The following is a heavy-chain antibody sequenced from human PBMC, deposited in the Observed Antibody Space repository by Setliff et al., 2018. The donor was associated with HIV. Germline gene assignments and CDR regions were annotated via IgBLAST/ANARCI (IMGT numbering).Heavy chain of an antibody. CDR3: ARGWGHDGFDF. Sequence: PSETLSLTCTVPGGSINRSNYYWGWIRQPPGKGLEWIGYIYTSGSVNYNPSLNSRVTISVDTSKNQFSLKVNSVTAADTAVYYCARGWGHDGFDFWGQGTMVTVSS. D-gene: IGHD6-19*01. CDR1: GGSINRSNYY. V-gene: IGHV4-61*05. J-gene: IGHJ3*01. CDR2: IYTSGSV.